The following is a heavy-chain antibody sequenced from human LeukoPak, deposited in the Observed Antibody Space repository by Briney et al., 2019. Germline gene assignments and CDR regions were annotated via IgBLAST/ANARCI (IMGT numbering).Heavy chain of an antibody. CDR2: INPNSGGT. D-gene: IGHD2-2*01. CDR1: GYTFTGYY. Sequence: ASVKVSCKASGYTFTGYYMHWVRQAPGQGLEWMGWINPNSGGTNYAQKFQGRVTMTRDTSISTAYMELSRLRSDDTAVYYCARVPAARKFYYYYMDVWGKGTTVTVSS. J-gene: IGHJ6*03. V-gene: IGHV1-2*02. CDR3: ARVPAARKFYYYYMDV.